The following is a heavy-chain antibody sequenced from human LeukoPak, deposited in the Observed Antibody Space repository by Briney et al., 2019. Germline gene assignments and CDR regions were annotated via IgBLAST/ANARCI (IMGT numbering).Heavy chain of an antibody. D-gene: IGHD4-11*01. V-gene: IGHV4-59*08. CDR2: IYYSGSTYT. Sequence: SETLSLTCTVSGGSISSYYWSWIRQPPGKGLEWIGYIYYSGSTYTNYNPSLKSRVNISVDASKNLFSLNLSSVTGADTAMYYCARLTIVVPSFGVDVWGPGTTVTVS. CDR1: GGSISSYY. CDR3: ARLTIVVPSFGVDV. J-gene: IGHJ6*02.